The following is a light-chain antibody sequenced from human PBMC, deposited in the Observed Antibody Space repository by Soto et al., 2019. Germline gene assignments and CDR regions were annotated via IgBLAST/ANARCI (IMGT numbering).Light chain of an antibody. CDR3: QQSYSTPLT. CDR2: AAS. CDR1: QSISSY. Sequence: DIQMTQPPSSLSVSVGDRVTITCRASQSISSYLNWYQQKPGKAPKVLIYAASSLQSGVPSRFSGSGSGTDFTLTISNLQPEDFATYYCQQSYSTPLTFGGGTKVEIK. V-gene: IGKV1-39*01. J-gene: IGKJ4*01.